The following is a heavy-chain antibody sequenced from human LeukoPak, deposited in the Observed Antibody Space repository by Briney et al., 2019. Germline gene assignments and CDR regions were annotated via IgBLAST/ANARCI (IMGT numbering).Heavy chain of an antibody. Sequence: SETLSLTCTVSGGSISSGGYYWSWIRQPPGKGLEWIGYIYHSGSTYYNPSLKSRVTISVDRSKNQFSLKLSSVTAADTAIYYCARGWKTYDFLGSSPRGYFDHWSQGTLVTVSS. CDR2: IYHSGST. CDR1: GGSISSGGYY. V-gene: IGHV4-30-2*01. D-gene: IGHD3-3*01. J-gene: IGHJ4*02. CDR3: ARGWKTYDFLGSSPRGYFDH.